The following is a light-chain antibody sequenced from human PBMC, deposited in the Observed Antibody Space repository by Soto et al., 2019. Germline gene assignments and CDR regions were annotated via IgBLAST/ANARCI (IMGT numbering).Light chain of an antibody. V-gene: IGKV3-15*01. CDR2: GAS. CDR3: QQSSSWPPIT. Sequence: EIVRTQSPATLSVSPGGRATLSCRASQSVTSNLAWYQQKPGQAPRLLIYGASTRATDIPAKFSGSGSGTDFTPTISSLEPQDFAVYYCQQSSSWPPITFGQGTRLEIK. CDR1: QSVTSN. J-gene: IGKJ5*01.